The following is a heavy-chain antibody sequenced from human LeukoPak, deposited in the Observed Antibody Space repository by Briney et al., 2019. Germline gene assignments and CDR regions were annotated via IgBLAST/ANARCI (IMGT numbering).Heavy chain of an antibody. CDR2: ISRSGTTM. V-gene: IGHV3-48*01. Sequence: PGGSLRLSCAASGFIFSSYSINWVRQAPGKGLQWVSYISRSGTTMYYADSVKGRFTISRDNAKNSLYLQMNSLRAEDTAVYYCARIAYHEESWGQGTLVTVSS. J-gene: IGHJ4*02. CDR3: ARIAYHEES. D-gene: IGHD1-14*01. CDR1: GFIFSSYS.